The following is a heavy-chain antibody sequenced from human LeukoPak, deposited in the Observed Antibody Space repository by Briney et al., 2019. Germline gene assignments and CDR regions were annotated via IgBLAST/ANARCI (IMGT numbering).Heavy chain of an antibody. CDR3: AREPIGNDSPV. J-gene: IGHJ6*02. CDR2: NFDTGST. V-gene: IGHV4-59*01. D-gene: IGHD3-22*01. CDR1: GGFIRMYY. Sequence: SETLSLTCIVSGGFIRMYYWSCIRQSPGKGLEWIGYNFDTGSTNYNPSLKSRVTISVGTSKNQLYLNLNSVTAADTAVYYCAREPIGNDSPVWGQGTTVTVSS.